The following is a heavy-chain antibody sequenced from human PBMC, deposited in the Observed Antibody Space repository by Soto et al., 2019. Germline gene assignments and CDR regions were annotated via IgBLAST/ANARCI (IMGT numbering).Heavy chain of an antibody. V-gene: IGHV3-74*01. CDR2: INSDGSST. Sequence: GGSLRLSCAASGFTFSSYWMHWVRQAPGKGLVWVSRINSDGSSTSYADSVKGRFTISRDNAKNTLYLQMNSLRAEDTAVYYCGTAMAPPEVYYYYGMDVWGQGTTVTVSS. CDR1: GFTFSSYW. J-gene: IGHJ6*02. CDR3: GTAMAPPEVYYYYGMDV.